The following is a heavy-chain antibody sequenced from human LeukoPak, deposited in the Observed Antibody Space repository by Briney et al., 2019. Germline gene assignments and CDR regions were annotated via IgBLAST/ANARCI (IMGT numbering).Heavy chain of an antibody. V-gene: IGHV4-34*01. Sequence: SETLSLTCAVYGGSFSGYYWSWIRQPPGKGLEWIGEINHSGSTNHNPSPKSRVTISVDTSKNQFSLKLSSVTAADTAVYYCARAYGDYYFDYWGQGTLVTVSS. CDR2: INHSGST. D-gene: IGHD4-17*01. CDR3: ARAYGDYYFDY. J-gene: IGHJ4*02. CDR1: GGSFSGYY.